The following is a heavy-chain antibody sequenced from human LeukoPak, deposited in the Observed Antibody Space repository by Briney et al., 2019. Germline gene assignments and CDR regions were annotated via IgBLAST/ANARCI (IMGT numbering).Heavy chain of an antibody. V-gene: IGHV4-38-2*02. CDR1: GYSSSRDYY. J-gene: IGHJ3*02. CDR3: AKSNGYGLIDI. Sequence: SETLSLTCTVSGYSSSRDYYWGWIRQPPGKELEWIGSIYQSGSTYYSPSLKSRVTISLDTSRNQFSLRLNSVTAADTAVYYCAKSNGYGLIDIWGQGTMVTVSS. D-gene: IGHD3-10*01. CDR2: IYQSGST.